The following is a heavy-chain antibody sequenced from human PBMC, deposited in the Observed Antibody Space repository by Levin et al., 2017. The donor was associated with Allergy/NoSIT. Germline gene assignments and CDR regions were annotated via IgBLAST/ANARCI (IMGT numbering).Heavy chain of an antibody. J-gene: IGHJ4*02. Sequence: KPGGSLRLSCAASGFTFSSYSMNWVRQAPGKGLEWVSSISSSSSYIYYADSVKGRFTISRDNAKNSLYLQMNSLRAEDTAVYYCASSLVVVVPPDYWGQGTLVTVSS. V-gene: IGHV3-21*01. D-gene: IGHD2-15*01. CDR1: GFTFSSYS. CDR3: ASSLVVVVPPDY. CDR2: ISSSSSYI.